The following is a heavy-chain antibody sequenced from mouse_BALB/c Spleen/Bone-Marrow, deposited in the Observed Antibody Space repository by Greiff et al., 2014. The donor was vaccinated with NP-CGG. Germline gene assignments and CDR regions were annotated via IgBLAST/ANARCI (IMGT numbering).Heavy chain of an antibody. Sequence: QVQLKQSGAELVRPGSSVKISCKASGYAFSTYWMNWGKQRPGQGLEGIGQIYPGDGDTNYNEKFKGKATLTADKSSSTASIQLSSLTSEDSAVYFCARVGFSFDYWGQGTTLTVSS. D-gene: IGHD3-1*01. J-gene: IGHJ2*01. CDR1: GYAFSTYW. V-gene: IGHV1-80*01. CDR3: ARVGFSFDY. CDR2: IYPGDGDT.